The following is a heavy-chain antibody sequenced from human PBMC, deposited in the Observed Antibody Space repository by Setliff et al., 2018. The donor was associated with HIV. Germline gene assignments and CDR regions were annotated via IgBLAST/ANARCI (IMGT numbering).Heavy chain of an antibody. CDR2: IYHSGTT. D-gene: IGHD3-10*01. Sequence: ASETLSLTCAVSGYSISSGYYWGWIRQTPGKGLEWIGSIYHSGTTYYNPSLRSRVTISVDTSKNQFSLKLSSVTAADTALYYCAPRHHKYGFLWGQGTLVTVSS. CDR1: GYSISSGYY. CDR3: APRHHKYGFL. V-gene: IGHV4-38-2*01. J-gene: IGHJ4*02.